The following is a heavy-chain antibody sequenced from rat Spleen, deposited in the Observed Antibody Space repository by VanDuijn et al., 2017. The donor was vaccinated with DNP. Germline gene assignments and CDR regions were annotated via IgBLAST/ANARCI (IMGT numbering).Heavy chain of an antibody. CDR2: MWRAGDT. Sequence: QVQLKESGPGLVQPSQTLSLTCTVSGFPLTSYHVHWVRQPPGKGLEWMGVMWRAGDTSYNSPLKSRLTITRDTSKSQVFLKMNSLQSEDTATYYCVRDPYNAGFDYWGQGVMVTVSS. CDR1: GFPLTSYH. D-gene: IGHD4-3*01. V-gene: IGHV2-32*01. J-gene: IGHJ2*01. CDR3: VRDPYNAGFDY.